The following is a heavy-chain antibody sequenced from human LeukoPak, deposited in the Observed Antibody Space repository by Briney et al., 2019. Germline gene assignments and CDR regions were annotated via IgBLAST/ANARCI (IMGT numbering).Heavy chain of an antibody. CDR3: ARGSYDSSDFEYFHH. D-gene: IGHD3-22*01. Sequence: GASVKVSCKASGYTFSGYYMHWVRQAPGQGLEWMGWINPNTGGTNYAQKFQGRVTMTRDTSISTAYMEQSRLKSDDTAVYYCARGSYDSSDFEYFHHWGQGTLVTVSS. J-gene: IGHJ1*01. CDR1: GYTFSGYY. V-gene: IGHV1-2*02. CDR2: INPNTGGT.